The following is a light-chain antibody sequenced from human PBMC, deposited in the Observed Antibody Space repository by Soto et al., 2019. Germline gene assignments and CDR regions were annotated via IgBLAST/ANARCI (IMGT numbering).Light chain of an antibody. CDR3: CPYAGSYTWGVV. J-gene: IGLJ2*01. CDR1: SSDVGGYNY. Sequence: QSALTQPRSVSGSPGQSVTISCTGTSSDVGGYNYVSWYQQHPGKAPKLMIYDVSKRPSGVPDRFSGSKSGNTASLTISGLQAEDEADYDCCPYAGSYTWGVVFGGGTKLTVL. V-gene: IGLV2-11*01. CDR2: DVS.